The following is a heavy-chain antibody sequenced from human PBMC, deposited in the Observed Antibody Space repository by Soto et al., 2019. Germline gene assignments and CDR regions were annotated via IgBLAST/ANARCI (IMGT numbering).Heavy chain of an antibody. J-gene: IGHJ5*02. CDR2: ISAYNGNT. Sequence: ASVKVSCKASGYTFTSYGISWVRQAPGQGLEWMGWISAYNGNTNYAQKLQGRVTMTTDTSTSTAYMELRSLRSDDTAVYYCASGYYDFWSGFNWFDPWGQGTLVTVYS. V-gene: IGHV1-18*01. CDR1: GYTFTSYG. CDR3: ASGYYDFWSGFNWFDP. D-gene: IGHD3-3*01.